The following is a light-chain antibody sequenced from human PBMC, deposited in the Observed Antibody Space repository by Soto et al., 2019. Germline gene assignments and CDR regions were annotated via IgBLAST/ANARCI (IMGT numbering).Light chain of an antibody. Sequence: QSALTQPASVSGSPGQSITLSCTGSSSDVGRYNLVSWYQHHPGKAPKLIIYEAIKRPSGISDRFSGSKSGNTASLTISGLQAEDEAAYYCCSYGGYSNFVVFGGGTKLTVL. CDR2: EAI. J-gene: IGLJ2*01. V-gene: IGLV2-23*02. CDR3: CSYGGYSNFVV. CDR1: SSDVGRYNL.